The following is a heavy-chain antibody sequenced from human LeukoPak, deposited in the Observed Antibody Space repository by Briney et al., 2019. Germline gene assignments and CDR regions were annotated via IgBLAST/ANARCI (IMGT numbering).Heavy chain of an antibody. CDR3: ARAIDYGSGSYLLDY. Sequence: ASVVSCKASGYTFTGYYMHWVRQAPGQGLEWMGWINPNSGGTNYAQKFQGRVTMTRDTSISTAYMELSRLRSDDTAVYYCARAIDYGSGSYLLDYWGQGTLVTVSS. D-gene: IGHD3-10*01. CDR1: GYTFTGYY. V-gene: IGHV1-2*02. J-gene: IGHJ4*02. CDR2: INPNSGGT.